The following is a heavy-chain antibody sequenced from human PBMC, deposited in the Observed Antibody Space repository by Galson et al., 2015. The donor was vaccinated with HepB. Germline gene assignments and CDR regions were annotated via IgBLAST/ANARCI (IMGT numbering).Heavy chain of an antibody. CDR1: GVSINSGGYY. D-gene: IGHD4-23*01. Sequence: LSLTCTVSGVSINSGGYYWSWIRQNPGKGLEWIGYIYYSGSTYYNPSLKRRVTISIDTSKNQFSLNLSSVTAADTAVYYCASNSYGGNGAYYYYYYMDVWGNGTTVTVSS. J-gene: IGHJ6*03. V-gene: IGHV4-31*03. CDR2: IYYSGST. CDR3: ASNSYGGNGAYYYYYYMDV.